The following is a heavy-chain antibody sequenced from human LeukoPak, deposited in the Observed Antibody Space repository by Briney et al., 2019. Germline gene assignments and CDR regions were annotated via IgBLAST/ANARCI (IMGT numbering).Heavy chain of an antibody. J-gene: IGHJ4*02. CDR2: IYYSGST. CDR1: GGSISSGDYY. CDR3: ARGVGTGPVDY. D-gene: IGHD4-23*01. Sequence: SETLSLTCTVSGGSISSGDYYWSWIRQPPGKGLEWIGYIYYSGSTYYNPSLKSRVTISVDTSKNQFSLKLSSATAADTAVYYCARGVGTGPVDYWGQGTLVTVSS. V-gene: IGHV4-30-4*08.